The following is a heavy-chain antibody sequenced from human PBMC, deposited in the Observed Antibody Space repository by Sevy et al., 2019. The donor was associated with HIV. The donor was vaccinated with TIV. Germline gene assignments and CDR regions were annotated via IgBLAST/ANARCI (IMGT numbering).Heavy chain of an antibody. CDR2: ISGNSAAI. CDR3: ARGPDCGGDCDIGFYYPLDV. V-gene: IGHV3-48*02. Sequence: GGSLRLSCAASGFILSRYSMNWVRQAPGKGLEWISYISGNSAAIYYAYSVKGRFTVSRDNDNDALYLQLNSLRYDDTASYYCARGPDCGGDCDIGFYYPLDVWGQGTTVTVSS. D-gene: IGHD2-21*02. J-gene: IGHJ6*02. CDR1: GFILSRYS.